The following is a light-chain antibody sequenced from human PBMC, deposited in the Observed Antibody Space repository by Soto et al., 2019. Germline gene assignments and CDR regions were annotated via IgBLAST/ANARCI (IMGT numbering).Light chain of an antibody. CDR1: QSVSSY. V-gene: IGKV3-20*01. CDR3: QQYGSSPRT. J-gene: IGKJ5*01. Sequence: ELVLTQSPATLSLSPGERATLYCRASQSVSSYLAWYQQKPGQAPRLLIYDASNRATGIPDRFSGSGSGTDFILTISRLEPGDFAVYYCQQYGSSPRTFGQGTRLEIK. CDR2: DAS.